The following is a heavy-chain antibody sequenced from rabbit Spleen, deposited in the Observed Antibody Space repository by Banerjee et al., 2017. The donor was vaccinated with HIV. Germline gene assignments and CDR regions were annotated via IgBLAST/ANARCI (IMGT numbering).Heavy chain of an antibody. Sequence: QSLEESGGDLVKPGASLTLTCTASGVSFSSSSYMCWVRQAPGKGLEWIACIDTGSSGFTYFATWAKGRFSSSKTSSTTVTLQMTSLTVADTAIYFCARDQGYSYNFATGDFDLWGQGTLVTVS. V-gene: IGHV1S40*01. CDR1: GVSFSSSSY. J-gene: IGHJ4*01. CDR2: IDTGSSGFT. CDR3: ARDQGYSYNFATGDFDL. D-gene: IGHD6-1*01.